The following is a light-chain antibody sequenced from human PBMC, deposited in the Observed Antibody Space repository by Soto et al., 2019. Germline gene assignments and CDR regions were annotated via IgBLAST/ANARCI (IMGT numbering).Light chain of an antibody. V-gene: IGLV2-14*01. CDR1: SSDVGGYNS. J-gene: IGLJ1*01. CDR3: SSYTTSSTLLDV. Sequence: QSALSQPASMSGSPGQSITISCTGTSSDVGGYNSVSWYQQHPGKAPKLMIYEVSNRPSGVSNRFSGSKSGNTASLTISGLQAEDEADYYCSSYTTSSTLLDVFGTGTKVTVL. CDR2: EVS.